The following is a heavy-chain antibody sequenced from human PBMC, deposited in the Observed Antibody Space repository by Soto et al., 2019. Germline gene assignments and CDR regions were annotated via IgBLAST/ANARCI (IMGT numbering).Heavy chain of an antibody. CDR3: ARAEGYGSGSYYGY. CDR1: GGTFSSYT. CDR2: IIPILGIA. D-gene: IGHD3-10*01. V-gene: IGHV1-69*02. J-gene: IGHJ4*02. Sequence: QVQLVQSGAEVKKPGSSVKVSCNASGGTFSSYTISWVRQAPGEGLEWMGRIIPILGIANYAQKFQGRVTITADKFTSTAYMELSSLRSEDTAVYYCARAEGYGSGSYYGYWGQGTLVAVSS.